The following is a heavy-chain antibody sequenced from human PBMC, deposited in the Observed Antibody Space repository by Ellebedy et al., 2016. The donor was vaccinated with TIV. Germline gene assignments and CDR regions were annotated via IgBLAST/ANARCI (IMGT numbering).Heavy chain of an antibody. V-gene: IGHV3-23*01. CDR1: GFAFSSYP. Sequence: GESLKISCAASGFAFSSYPMSWVRQAPGKGLEWVSGINEHGRDTFHADSVKGRFTISRDNARNTVHLQLNGLRAEDKAVYYCTKWEMRLNYFTDWGRGALVTVSS. CDR3: TKWEMRLNYFTD. D-gene: IGHD1-26*01. CDR2: INEHGRDT. J-gene: IGHJ4*02.